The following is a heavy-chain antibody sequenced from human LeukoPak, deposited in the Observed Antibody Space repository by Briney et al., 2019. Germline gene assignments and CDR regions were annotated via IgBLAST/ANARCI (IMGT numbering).Heavy chain of an antibody. Sequence: GGSLRLSCAASGFTSSMFSMHWDRQSPGKALGWVAVTTIDGRNNYYADSVKGRFTISRDNSKKPLYQQMESLRAEDTAVYYCARDFSVVDTVPPAGGQGNPVILSS. CDR1: GFTSSMFS. V-gene: IGHV3-30*04. CDR2: TTIDGRNN. J-gene: IGHJ6*01. D-gene: IGHD5-18*01. CDR3: ARDFSVVDTVPPA.